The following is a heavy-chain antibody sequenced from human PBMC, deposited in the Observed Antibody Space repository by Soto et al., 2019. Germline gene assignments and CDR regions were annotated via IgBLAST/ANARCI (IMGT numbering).Heavy chain of an antibody. Sequence: QVQLQESGPGLVKPSETLSLTCTVSGDSISSSYWSWIRQPPGKGLDGIGYMYYSGSTSYNPSLNSRFTLSVDTSKNQFFLNLSFVTPADTAVYYCARHRALNWFDPWGQGTLVTVSS. CDR3: ARHRALNWFDP. V-gene: IGHV4-59*08. CDR2: MYYSGST. J-gene: IGHJ5*02. CDR1: GDSISSSY.